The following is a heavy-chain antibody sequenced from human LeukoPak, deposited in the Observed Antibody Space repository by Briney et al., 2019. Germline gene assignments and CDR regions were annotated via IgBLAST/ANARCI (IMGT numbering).Heavy chain of an antibody. CDR3: ARANSGYDLFDY. Sequence: SETLSLTCTVSGGSISSYYWSWIRQPPGKGLEWIGEINHSGSTNYKSSLKSRVTISIDTSKNQFSLKLSSVTAADTAVYYCARANSGYDLFDYWGQGTLVTVSS. CDR1: GGSISSYY. CDR2: INHSGST. D-gene: IGHD5-12*01. J-gene: IGHJ4*02. V-gene: IGHV4-34*01.